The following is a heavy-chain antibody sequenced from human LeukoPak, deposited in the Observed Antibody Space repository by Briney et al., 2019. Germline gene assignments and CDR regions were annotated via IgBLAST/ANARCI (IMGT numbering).Heavy chain of an antibody. CDR1: GFTFSSYA. Sequence: GGSLRLSCAASGFTFSSYAMSWVRQVPGKGLEWVSFISSSGSSTNYADSVKGRFTISRDNSKNTLYLQMNTLRAEDTAVYYCAKDSVPMSPEGWFDPWGQGTLVTVSS. J-gene: IGHJ5*02. V-gene: IGHV3-23*01. CDR2: ISSSGSST. CDR3: AKDSVPMSPEGWFDP. D-gene: IGHD2-8*01.